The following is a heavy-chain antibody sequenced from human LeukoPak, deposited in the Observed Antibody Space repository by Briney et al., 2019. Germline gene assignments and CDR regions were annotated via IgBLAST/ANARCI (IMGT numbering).Heavy chain of an antibody. J-gene: IGHJ3*02. Sequence: GESLKISCKGSGYSFTSYWIAWVRQMPGKGLEWMGIIYPGDSDTRYSPSFQGQVTISADKSISTAYLQWSSLKASDTAMYYCARRASYYDSSGYRDDAFDIWGQGTTVTVSS. CDR2: IYPGDSDT. V-gene: IGHV5-51*01. CDR3: ARRASYYDSSGYRDDAFDI. D-gene: IGHD3-22*01. CDR1: GYSFTSYW.